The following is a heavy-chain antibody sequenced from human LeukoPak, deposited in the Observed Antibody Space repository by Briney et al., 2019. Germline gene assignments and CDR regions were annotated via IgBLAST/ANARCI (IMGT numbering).Heavy chain of an antibody. Sequence: GGSLRLSCAASGFTFSSYGMHWVHQAPGKGLDWLAYIRNDGSNKYYADSVKGRFTISRDNSKNTLYLQMNSLRAEDTAVYYCAKAGGYSYGAASSFYFDYWGQGTLVTVSS. V-gene: IGHV3-30*02. J-gene: IGHJ4*02. CDR3: AKAGGYSYGAASSFYFDY. CDR2: IRNDGSNK. CDR1: GFTFSSYG. D-gene: IGHD5-18*01.